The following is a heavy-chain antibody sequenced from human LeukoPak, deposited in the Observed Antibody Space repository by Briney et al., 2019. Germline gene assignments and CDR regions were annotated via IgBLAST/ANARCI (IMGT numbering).Heavy chain of an antibody. J-gene: IGHJ6*02. CDR2: IYSGGST. Sequence: GGSLRLSCAASGFTVSSNYMSWVRQAPGKGLEWVSVIYSGGSTYYADSVKGRFTISRDNSKNTLYPQMNSLRTEDTAVYYCARIPLIAVAGTHYYYGMDVWGQGTTVTVSS. CDR1: GFTVSSNY. D-gene: IGHD6-19*01. V-gene: IGHV3-53*01. CDR3: ARIPLIAVAGTHYYYGMDV.